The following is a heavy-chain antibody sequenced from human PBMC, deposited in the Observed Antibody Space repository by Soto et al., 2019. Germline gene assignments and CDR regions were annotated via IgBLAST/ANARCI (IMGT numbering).Heavy chain of an antibody. CDR1: GYTFTSSG. Sequence: QVQLVQSGAEVKKPGASVKVSCKASGYTFTSSGINWVRQAPGQGLEWMGWINTYNGNTNYTQKLQGRVPMTTDTFKRTSYVELRSLRSDDTAVYYCATDSGDYYFDYWGQGTLVTVSS. J-gene: IGHJ4*02. D-gene: IGHD4-17*01. CDR3: ATDSGDYYFDY. CDR2: INTYNGNT. V-gene: IGHV1-18*01.